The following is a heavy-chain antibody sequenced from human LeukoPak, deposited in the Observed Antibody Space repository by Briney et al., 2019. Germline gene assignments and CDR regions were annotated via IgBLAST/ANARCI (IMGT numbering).Heavy chain of an antibody. D-gene: IGHD3-3*01. CDR3: ARVRYYDFWSGPRHNLFDY. J-gene: IGHJ4*02. V-gene: IGHV4-34*01. CDR2: INHSGST. Sequence: SETLSLTCAVYGGSSSGYYWSWIRQPPGKGLEWIGEINHSGSTNYNPSLKSRVTISVDTSKNQFSLKLSSVTAADTAVYYCARVRYYDFWSGPRHNLFDYWGQGTLVTVSS. CDR1: GGSSSGYY.